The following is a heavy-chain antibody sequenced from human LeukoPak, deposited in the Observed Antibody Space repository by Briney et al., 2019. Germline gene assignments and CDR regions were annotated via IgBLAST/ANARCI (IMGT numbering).Heavy chain of an antibody. CDR3: ASSGLGYSYGPNWFDP. J-gene: IGHJ5*02. CDR2: IIPIFGTA. D-gene: IGHD5-18*01. V-gene: IGHV1-69*06. CDR1: GGTFSSYA. Sequence: SVKVSCKASGGTFSSYAISWVRQAPGQGLEWMGGIIPIFGTANYAQKFQGRVTITADKSTSTAYMELSSLRSEDTAVYYCASSGLGYSYGPNWFDPWGQGTLVTVSS.